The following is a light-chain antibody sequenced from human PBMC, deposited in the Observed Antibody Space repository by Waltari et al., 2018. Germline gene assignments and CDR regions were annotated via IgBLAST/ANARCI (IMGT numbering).Light chain of an antibody. Sequence: EIVLTQSPGTLTLSPGDRDTLSCRASQSVSDSYLAWYQQKSGQAPRLLIYGASSRATGIPDRFSGSGSGTDFTLTISRLEPEDFAVYSCQQYGSSPWTFGQGTKVEIK. V-gene: IGKV3-20*01. CDR1: QSVSDSY. J-gene: IGKJ1*01. CDR3: QQYGSSPWT. CDR2: GAS.